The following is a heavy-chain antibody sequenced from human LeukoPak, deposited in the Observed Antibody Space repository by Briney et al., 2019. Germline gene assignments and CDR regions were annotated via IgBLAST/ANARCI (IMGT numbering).Heavy chain of an antibody. D-gene: IGHD3-22*01. CDR1: GGSISSGGYS. J-gene: IGHJ3*02. CDR3: ARAGPYYDSSQDAFDI. CDR2: IYHSGST. V-gene: IGHV4-30-2*05. Sequence: SETLSLTCAVSGGSISSGGYSWSWIRQPPGKGLEWIGYIYHSGSTYYNPSLKSRVTISVDTSKNQFSLKLSSVTAADTAVYYCARAGPYYDSSQDAFDIWGQGTMVTVSS.